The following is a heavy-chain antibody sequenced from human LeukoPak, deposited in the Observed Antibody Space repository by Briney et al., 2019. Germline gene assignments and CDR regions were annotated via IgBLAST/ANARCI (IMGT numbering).Heavy chain of an antibody. CDR1: GFTFSSYA. CDR3: SGGYSYGLPYYYYGMDV. D-gene: IGHD5-18*01. CDR2: ISGSGGST. J-gene: IGHJ6*02. V-gene: IGHV3-23*01. Sequence: GGSLRLSYAASGFTFSSYAMSWVRQAPGKGLEWVSAISGSGGSTYYADSVKGRFTISRDNSKNTLYLQMNSLRAEDTAVYYCSGGYSYGLPYYYYGMDVWGQGTTVTVSS.